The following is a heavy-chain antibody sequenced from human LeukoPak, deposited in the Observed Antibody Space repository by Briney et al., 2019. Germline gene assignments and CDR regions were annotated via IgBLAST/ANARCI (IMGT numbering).Heavy chain of an antibody. V-gene: IGHV4-61*02. J-gene: IGHJ6*03. D-gene: IGHD4-17*01. CDR2: VYSSGST. CDR1: GDSMSGDSYF. CDR3: ATARADYGDYNSYYYMDV. Sequence: SQTLSLTCTVSGDSMSGDSYFWSWIRQPAGKGLGWIGRVYSSGSTYYNPSLESRVTISLDTSQSHFSLRLTSVTAADTAVYYCATARADYGDYNSYYYMDVWGKGTTVTVSS.